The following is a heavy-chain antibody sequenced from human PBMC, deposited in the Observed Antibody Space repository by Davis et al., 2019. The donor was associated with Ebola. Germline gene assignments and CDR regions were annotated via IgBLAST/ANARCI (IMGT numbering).Heavy chain of an antibody. D-gene: IGHD4-23*01. CDR2: VNPNSGNT. V-gene: IGHV1-8*01. J-gene: IGHJ4*02. Sequence: ASVTVSCKASGYTFTTYGINWVRQATGQGLEWMGWVNPNSGNTGYAQNFRGRVTMTRNTSINTAYMELSSLTSADTAVYYCARGWSNSLGNDFWGQGTLVTVSS. CDR3: ARGWSNSLGNDF. CDR1: GYTFTTYG.